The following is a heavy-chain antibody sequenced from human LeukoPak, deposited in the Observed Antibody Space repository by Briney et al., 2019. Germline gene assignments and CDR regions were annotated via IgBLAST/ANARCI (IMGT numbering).Heavy chain of an antibody. D-gene: IGHD3-10*01. V-gene: IGHV4-4*09. J-gene: IGHJ4*02. Sequence: PSETLFLTCTVSGESISTYYWSWIRQPPGKGLEWIGYIYGRGSTNYNPSLESRVTISVDRSKNQFSLNLTSVTAADTAVYYCARYWQRDDYYFDYWGQGTLVTVSS. CDR3: ARYWQRDDYYFDY. CDR1: GESISTYY. CDR2: IYGRGST.